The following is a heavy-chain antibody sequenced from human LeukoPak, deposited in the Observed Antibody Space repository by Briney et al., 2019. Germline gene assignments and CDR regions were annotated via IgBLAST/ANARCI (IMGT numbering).Heavy chain of an antibody. CDR1: GGSISSGSYY. V-gene: IGHV4-61*02. Sequence: PSETLSLTCTVSGGSISSGSYYWNWIRQPAGKVLEWIGRLYGSGGTNYTPSLKSRVTISVDTSKNHFSLKLSSVTAADTAMYYCARVISSGWLLDAFDLWGQGTMVTVSS. D-gene: IGHD6-19*01. CDR3: ARVISSGWLLDAFDL. J-gene: IGHJ3*01. CDR2: LYGSGGT.